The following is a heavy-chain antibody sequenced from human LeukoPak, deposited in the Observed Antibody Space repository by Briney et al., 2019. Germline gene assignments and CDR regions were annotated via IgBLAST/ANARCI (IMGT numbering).Heavy chain of an antibody. Sequence: GGSLRLSCAASGFIFSNYGFHWVRQAPGKGLEWVAVFWSDGRQKYYVDSVKGRFTVSRDTSKKTVYLQMNSLRAEDTAVYYCARDDDGSGKYGQLYWGQGTLVTVSS. CDR2: FWSDGRQK. J-gene: IGHJ4*02. D-gene: IGHD3-10*01. CDR3: ARDDDGSGKYGQLY. V-gene: IGHV3-33*01. CDR1: GFIFSNYG.